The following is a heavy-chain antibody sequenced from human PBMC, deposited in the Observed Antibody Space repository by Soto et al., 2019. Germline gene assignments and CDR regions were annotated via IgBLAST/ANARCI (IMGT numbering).Heavy chain of an antibody. J-gene: IGHJ5*02. V-gene: IGHV4-34*01. CDR1: GGSFSGYY. CDR3: ARGQGGAADSRVGNWFDP. Sequence: PSEPLSLTCAVYGGSFSGYYWSWIRQPPGKGLEWIGEINHSGSTNYNPSLKSRVTISVDTSKNQFSLKLSSVTAADTAVYYCARGQGGAADSRVGNWFDPWGQGTLVTVSS. CDR2: INHSGST. D-gene: IGHD6-13*01.